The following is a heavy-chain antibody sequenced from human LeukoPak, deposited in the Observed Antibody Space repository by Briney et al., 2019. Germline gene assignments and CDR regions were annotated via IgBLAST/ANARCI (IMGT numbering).Heavy chain of an antibody. V-gene: IGHV4-39*01. CDR2: ISYGGSA. Sequence: KPSETLSLTCTVSGGSISSSSYYWGWIRQPPGKGLEWIGSISYGGSAYYNPSLKSRVTISVDTSKNQFSLKLTSVSAADTAMYYCARRGWTGGYTYAAFDIWGQGTMVTVSS. CDR1: GGSISSSSYY. J-gene: IGHJ3*02. D-gene: IGHD5-18*01. CDR3: ARRGWTGGYTYAAFDI.